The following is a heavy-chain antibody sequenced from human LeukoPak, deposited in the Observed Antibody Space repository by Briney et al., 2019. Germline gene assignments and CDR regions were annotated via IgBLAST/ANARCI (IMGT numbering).Heavy chain of an antibody. CDR3: ARGGGGSYPPFLYGMDV. V-gene: IGHV3-30-3*01. D-gene: IGHD1-26*01. J-gene: IGHJ6*02. CDR1: GFTFNSYW. Sequence: GGSLRLSCAASGFTFNSYWMSWVRQAPGKGLEWVAVISYDGSNKYYADSVKGRFTISRDNSKNTLYLQMNSLRAEDTAVYYCARGGGGSYPPFLYGMDVWGQGTTVTVSS. CDR2: ISYDGSNK.